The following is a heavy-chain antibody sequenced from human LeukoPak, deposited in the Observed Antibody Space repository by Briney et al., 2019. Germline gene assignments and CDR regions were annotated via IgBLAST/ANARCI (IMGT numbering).Heavy chain of an antibody. J-gene: IGHJ4*02. D-gene: IGHD3-22*01. Sequence: GGSLRLSCAASGFTFSDYGMSWVRQAPGKGLQWVSSISGSGGSTYYADSVKGRFTISRDNSKKMLYLQMNSLRAEDTAVYYCARSYYYDSSDSYYFDYWGQGTLVTVSS. V-gene: IGHV3-23*01. CDR3: ARSYYYDSSDSYYFDY. CDR1: GFTFSDYG. CDR2: ISGSGGST.